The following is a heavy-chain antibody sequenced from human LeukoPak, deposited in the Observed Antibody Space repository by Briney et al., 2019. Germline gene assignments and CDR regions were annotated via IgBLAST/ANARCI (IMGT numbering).Heavy chain of an antibody. J-gene: IGHJ4*02. CDR3: TRDEDEELVRDY. CDR1: GFIFSRYT. D-gene: IGHD6-13*01. CDR2: ISSTSTYI. V-gene: IGHV3-21*01. Sequence: GGSLRLSCAASGFIFSRYTINWVRQAPGKGLEWVSSISSTSTYIYYADSVKDRFTISRDNAKKSLYLQMNSLRADDTAVYYCTRDEDEELVRDYWGQGTLVTVSS.